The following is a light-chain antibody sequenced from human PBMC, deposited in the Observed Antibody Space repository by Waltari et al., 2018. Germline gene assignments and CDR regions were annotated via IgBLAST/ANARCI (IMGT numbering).Light chain of an antibody. Sequence: QSALTQPASVSGSPGQSITISCTGASGDVESYNLVSWYQQHPGKAPKLMIYEVSKRPSVVSTRFSGSKSGNTASLTISGLQAEDEADYYCCSYAGSSTLVFGGGTKLTVL. CDR3: CSYAGSSTLV. J-gene: IGLJ3*02. CDR2: EVS. V-gene: IGLV2-23*02. CDR1: SGDVESYNL.